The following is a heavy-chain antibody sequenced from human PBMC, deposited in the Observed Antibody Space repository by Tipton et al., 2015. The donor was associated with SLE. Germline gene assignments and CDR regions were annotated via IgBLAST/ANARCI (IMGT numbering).Heavy chain of an antibody. CDR3: AREWKEGYSYRGGAFDI. Sequence: GLVKPSETLSLTCTVSGGSISSYYWSWIRQPPGKGLEWIGYIYYSGSTNYNPSLKSRVTISVDTSKNQFSLKLSSVTAADTAVYYCAREWKEGYSYRGGAFDIWGQGTMVTVSS. J-gene: IGHJ3*02. V-gene: IGHV4-59*01. CDR1: GGSISSYY. D-gene: IGHD5-18*01. CDR2: IYYSGST.